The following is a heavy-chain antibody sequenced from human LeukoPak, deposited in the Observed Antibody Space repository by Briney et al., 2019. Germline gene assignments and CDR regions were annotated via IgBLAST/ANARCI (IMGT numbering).Heavy chain of an antibody. CDR1: GFTFSSYA. D-gene: IGHD4-17*01. Sequence: GGSLRLSCAASGFTFSSYAMSWVRQAPGKGLEWVSVISGSGADTYYADSVKGRFTISRDSSKNTLYLQMNSLRADDTAVYYCAKVSRNDYGDYEAPYFFDYWGQGTLVTVSS. CDR3: AKVSRNDYGDYEAPYFFDY. J-gene: IGHJ4*02. V-gene: IGHV3-23*01. CDR2: ISGSGADT.